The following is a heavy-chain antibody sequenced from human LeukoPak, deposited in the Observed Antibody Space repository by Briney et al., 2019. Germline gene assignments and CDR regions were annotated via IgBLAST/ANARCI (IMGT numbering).Heavy chain of an antibody. CDR1: GFTFSSYG. CDR2: IRYDGSNK. D-gene: IGHD6-13*01. V-gene: IGHV3-30*02. CDR3: ANLKTDSSSGDY. Sequence: GGSLRLSCAASGFTFSSYGMHWVRQAPGKGLEWVAFIRYDGSNKYYADSVKGRFTISRDNSKNTLYLQMNSLRAEDTAVYYCANLKTDSSSGDYWGQGTLVTVSS. J-gene: IGHJ4*02.